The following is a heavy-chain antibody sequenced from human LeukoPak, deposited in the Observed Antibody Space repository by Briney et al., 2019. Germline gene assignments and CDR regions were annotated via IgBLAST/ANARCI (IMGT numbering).Heavy chain of an antibody. CDR1: GGSISSYY. D-gene: IGHD2-15*01. J-gene: IGHJ4*02. V-gene: IGHV4-59*08. Sequence: PSETLSLTCTVSGGSISSYYWSWIRQPPGKGLEWIGYIYYSGSTNYNPSLKSRVTISVDTSKNQFSLKLSSVTAADTAVYYCARHPGGSFTLFDYWGQGTLVTVSS. CDR2: IYYSGST. CDR3: ARHPGGSFTLFDY.